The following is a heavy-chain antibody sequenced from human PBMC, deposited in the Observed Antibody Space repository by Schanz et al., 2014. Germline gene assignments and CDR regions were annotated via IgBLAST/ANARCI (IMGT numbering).Heavy chain of an antibody. CDR2: IRSSSTPI. CDR3: ARDRRNADLDY. J-gene: IGHJ4*02. CDR1: GFTFSDAW. Sequence: EVQLVESGGGLVKPGGFLRLSCAASGFTFSDAWMSWVRQAPGKGPEWVSYIRSSSTPIYYADSVKGRFTMSRDNAKNSVFLQMNSLRAEDTALYYCARDRRNADLDYWGQGTLVTVSS. V-gene: IGHV3-48*01. D-gene: IGHD1-1*01.